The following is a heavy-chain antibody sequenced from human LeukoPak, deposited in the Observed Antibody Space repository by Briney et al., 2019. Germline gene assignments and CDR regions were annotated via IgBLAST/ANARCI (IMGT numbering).Heavy chain of an antibody. CDR1: GFTFSSYA. CDR2: ITSSGSTI. J-gene: IGHJ4*02. Sequence: LTGRSLRLSCAASGFTFSSYAMHWVRQAPGKGLEWVSYITSSGSTIYYADSVKGRFTISRDNAKNSLYLQMNSLRAEDTAVHYCARVLSSGDLGVDYWGQGTLVSVSS. CDR3: ARVLSSGDLGVDY. V-gene: IGHV3-48*03. D-gene: IGHD2-15*01.